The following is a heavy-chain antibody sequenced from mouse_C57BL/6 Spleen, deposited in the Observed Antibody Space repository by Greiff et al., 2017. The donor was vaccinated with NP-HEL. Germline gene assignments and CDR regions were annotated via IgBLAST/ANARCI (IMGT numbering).Heavy chain of an antibody. J-gene: IGHJ2*01. Sequence: QVQLQQSGAELVKPGASVKLSCKASGYTFTSYWMHWVKQRPGRGLEWIGRIDPNSGGTKYNEKFKSKATLTVDKPSSTAYMQLISLSSEDSAVCYCARGYYSNYDFDYWGQGTTLTVSS. CDR2: IDPNSGGT. V-gene: IGHV1-72*01. CDR1: GYTFTSYW. CDR3: ARGYYSNYDFDY. D-gene: IGHD2-5*01.